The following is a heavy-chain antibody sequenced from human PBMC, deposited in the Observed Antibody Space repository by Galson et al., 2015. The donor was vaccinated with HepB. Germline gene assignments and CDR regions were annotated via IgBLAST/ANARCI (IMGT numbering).Heavy chain of an antibody. D-gene: IGHD2-8*01. CDR1: GFTFSSYA. J-gene: IGHJ6*02. V-gene: IGHV3-30-3*01. Sequence: SLRLSCAASGFTFSSYAMHWVRQAPGKGLEWVAVISYDGSNKYYADSVKGRFTISRDNSKNTLYLQTNSLRAEDTAVYYCARATLMVYAIQEYYYYYGMDVWGQGTTVTASS. CDR2: ISYDGSNK. CDR3: ARATLMVYAIQEYYYYYGMDV.